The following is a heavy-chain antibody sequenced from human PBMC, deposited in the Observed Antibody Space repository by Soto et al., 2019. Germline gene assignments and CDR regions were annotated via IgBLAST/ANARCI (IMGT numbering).Heavy chain of an antibody. CDR3: ARDPGTGAALRAYHFDY. J-gene: IGHJ4*02. V-gene: IGHV1-3*01. D-gene: IGHD1-1*01. Sequence: GASVKVSCKASRYSFTTDALHGVRQAPGQRLEWMGWINAGNGDTKYSEKFQGRVTITRDTSANTAYMELSSLRSEDTSVYYCARDPGTGAALRAYHFDYWGQGTLVTVSS. CDR1: RYSFTTDA. CDR2: INAGNGDT.